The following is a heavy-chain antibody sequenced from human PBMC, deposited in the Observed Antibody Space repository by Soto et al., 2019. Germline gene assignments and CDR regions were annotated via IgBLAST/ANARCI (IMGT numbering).Heavy chain of an antibody. J-gene: IGHJ4*02. Sequence: EVQLVESGGGLVQPGGSVRLSCAASEFAVINYFMAWVRQAPGKGLEWVSVISNGGDTYYADSVKGRFTISRDNSKNTLYLQMNTLRVEDTAVYYCARDEFGGAYEFWHGGQGTLVIVSS. V-gene: IGHV3-66*01. CDR3: ARDEFGGAYEFWH. CDR2: ISNGGDT. D-gene: IGHD3-3*01. CDR1: EFAVINYF.